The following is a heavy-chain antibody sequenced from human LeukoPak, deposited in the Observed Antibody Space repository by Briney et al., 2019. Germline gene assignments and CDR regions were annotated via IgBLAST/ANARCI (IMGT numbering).Heavy chain of an antibody. J-gene: IGHJ4*02. CDR3: ANARSSGWYESDY. V-gene: IGHV3-30*18. CDR2: ISYDGSNS. D-gene: IGHD6-19*01. CDR1: GFIFSSYG. Sequence: GRCLRLSCATPGFIFSSYGTHSVRQEPGEGLEWVAVISYDGSNSYYADSVKGRFPLSRDNSKSTVYLQMNSLRAEDTAVYYCANARSSGWYESDYWGQGTLVTVSS.